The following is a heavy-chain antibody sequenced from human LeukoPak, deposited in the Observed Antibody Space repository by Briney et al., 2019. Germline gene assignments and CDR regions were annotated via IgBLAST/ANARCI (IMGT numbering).Heavy chain of an antibody. CDR2: IYSGGTT. CDR1: EFTFSSYS. D-gene: IGHD4-17*01. CDR3: ARGPVTRFEI. V-gene: IGHV3-53*01. J-gene: IGHJ3*02. Sequence: GGSLRLSCAASEFTFSSYSMNWVRQAPGKGLEWVSVIYSGGTTYYADSVRGRFTFSRDNSNSTLYLQMNSLRAEDTAVYYCARGPVTRFEIWGQGTMVTVSS.